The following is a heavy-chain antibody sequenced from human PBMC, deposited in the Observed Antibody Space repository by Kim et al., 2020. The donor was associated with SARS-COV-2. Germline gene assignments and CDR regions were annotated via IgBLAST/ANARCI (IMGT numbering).Heavy chain of an antibody. CDR2: LSYDGSNN. J-gene: IGHJ3*02. D-gene: IGHD3-9*01. CDR3: AKSARSSINFDWFSSSRWGVQVRGIKDACDI. CDR1: GFTFSNYG. Sequence: GGSLRLSCAVSGFTFSNYGMHWVCQAPGKGLEWVAVLSYDGSNNYYADSVKGRFTISRDNSKNTLYLQMNSLRAEDTAVYYCAKSARSSINFDWFSSSRWGVQVRGIKDACDIWGQGTMVTFSS. V-gene: IGHV3-30*18.